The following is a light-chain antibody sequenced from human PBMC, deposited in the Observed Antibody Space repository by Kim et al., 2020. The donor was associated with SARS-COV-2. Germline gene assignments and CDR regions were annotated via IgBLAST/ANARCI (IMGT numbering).Light chain of an antibody. V-gene: IGKV3-20*01. CDR3: QQYDSSPWT. CDR1: QTVSSSY. Sequence: SPGDRATLACRASQTVSSSYLAWFQQKPGQPHRILVYGASSRASDIPDRFSGSGSGTDFTLSISRLEPEDFAVYYCQQYDSSPWTFGQGTKVDIK. CDR2: GAS. J-gene: IGKJ1*01.